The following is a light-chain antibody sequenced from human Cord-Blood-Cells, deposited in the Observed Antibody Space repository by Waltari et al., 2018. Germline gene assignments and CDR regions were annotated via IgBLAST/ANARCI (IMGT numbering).Light chain of an antibody. CDR1: SSDVGGYNY. CDR3: SSYTSSSSWV. V-gene: IGLV2-14*01. CDR2: DVS. Sequence: QSALTQPASVSGSPGQSITISCTGTSSDVGGYNYVSWYQQHPGKAPKLMIYDVSKRPSGVSNRVSGSKSGNTASLTISGLQAEDEADYYCSSYTSSSSWVFVGGTKLTVL. J-gene: IGLJ3*02.